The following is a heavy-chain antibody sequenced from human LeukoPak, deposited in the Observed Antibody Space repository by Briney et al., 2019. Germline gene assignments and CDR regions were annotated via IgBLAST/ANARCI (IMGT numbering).Heavy chain of an antibody. CDR3: AKDLRVDSSGLDF. J-gene: IGHJ4*02. CDR2: ISGGGGGT. D-gene: IGHD3-22*01. Sequence: PGGSLRLSCAASEFIFSMYAMSWVRQALGKGLEWVSAISGGGGGTYYADSVKGRFTISRDNSKNTLYLQMNRLRAGDTAVYFCAKDLRVDSSGLDFWGQGTLVTVSS. CDR1: EFIFSMYA. V-gene: IGHV3-23*01.